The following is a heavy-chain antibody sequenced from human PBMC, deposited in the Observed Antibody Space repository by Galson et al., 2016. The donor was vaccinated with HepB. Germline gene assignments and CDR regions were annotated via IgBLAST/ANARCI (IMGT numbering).Heavy chain of an antibody. CDR2: INGDNGNT. CDR3: ARRDGDYSADF. Sequence: SVKVSCKASGYTFDRYDITWVRQAPGQGLEWVGWINGDNGNTNYAQHLQGRVTMTTDTSTSTAYMELRGLRSDDTAVYFCARRDGDYSADFWGQGNLVSVSS. CDR1: GYTFDRYD. V-gene: IGHV1-18*01. D-gene: IGHD4-17*01. J-gene: IGHJ4*02.